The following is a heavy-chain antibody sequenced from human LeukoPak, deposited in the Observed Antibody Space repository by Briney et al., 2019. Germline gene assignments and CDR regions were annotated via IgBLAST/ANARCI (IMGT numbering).Heavy chain of an antibody. D-gene: IGHD2-2*01. Sequence: SETLSLTCTVSGGSISSSSYYWGWIRQPPGKGLEWIGSIYYSGSTYYNPSLKSRVTISVDTSKNQFSLKLSSVTAADTAVYYCASVVPAPNYYFDYWGQGTLVTVSS. CDR1: GGSISSSSYY. CDR2: IYYSGST. CDR3: ASVVPAPNYYFDY. V-gene: IGHV4-39*01. J-gene: IGHJ4*02.